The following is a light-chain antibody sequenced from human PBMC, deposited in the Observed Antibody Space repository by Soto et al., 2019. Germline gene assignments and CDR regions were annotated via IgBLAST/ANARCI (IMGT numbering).Light chain of an antibody. CDR1: SSTIGSNT. CDR2: DNN. V-gene: IGLV1-44*01. Sequence: QSVLTQPPSASGTPGQRVTISCSGSSSTIGSNTVNWYQQLPRTAPKLLISDNNQRPSGVPDRFSGSKSGTSASLAISGLQSEDEADYYCAAWDDSLNAVVFGGGTKLIVL. J-gene: IGLJ2*01. CDR3: AAWDDSLNAVV.